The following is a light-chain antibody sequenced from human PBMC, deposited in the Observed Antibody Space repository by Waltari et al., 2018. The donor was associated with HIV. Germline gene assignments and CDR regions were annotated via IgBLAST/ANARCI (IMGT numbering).Light chain of an antibody. J-gene: IGLJ2*01. V-gene: IGLV2-23*02. CDR2: EVS. Sequence: QSALTQPASVSGSPGQSITVSCTGTSSDVGSYNLVSWYQQYPDKAPKLMIYEVSKRPSGVSNRFSGSKSGNTASLTISGLQAEDEADYYCCSYAGSSTLVFGGGTKLTVL. CDR3: CSYAGSSTLV. CDR1: SSDVGSYNL.